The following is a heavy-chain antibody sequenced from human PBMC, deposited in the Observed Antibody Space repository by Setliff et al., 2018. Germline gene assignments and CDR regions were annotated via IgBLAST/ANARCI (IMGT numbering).Heavy chain of an antibody. CDR3: ARINFYVSSGYYYAPDY. V-gene: IGHV1-18*01. J-gene: IGHJ4*02. CDR2: ANNNNFNT. CDR1: GYIFSDYG. D-gene: IGHD3-22*01. Sequence: ASVKVSCKSSGYIFSDYGITWVRQAPGQGLEWMGWANNNNFNTNYAQKFQGRVTMTIDTSTDTVYMELGSLTSDDTAIYYCARINFYVSSGYYYAPDYWGPGTLVTVSS.